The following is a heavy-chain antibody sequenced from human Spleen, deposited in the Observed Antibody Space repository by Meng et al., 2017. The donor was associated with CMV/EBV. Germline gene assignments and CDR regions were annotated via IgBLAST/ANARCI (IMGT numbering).Heavy chain of an antibody. J-gene: IGHJ4*02. CDR2: ISGSGGST. V-gene: IGHV3-23*01. CDR1: GFTFSSYD. D-gene: IGHD3-16*02. Sequence: SGFTFSSYDMRWVRQATGKGLEWVSAISGSGGSTYYADSVKGRFTISRDNSKNTLYLQMNSLRAEDTAVYYCAKDHYDYVWGSYRHWGQGTLVTVSS. CDR3: AKDHYDYVWGSYRH.